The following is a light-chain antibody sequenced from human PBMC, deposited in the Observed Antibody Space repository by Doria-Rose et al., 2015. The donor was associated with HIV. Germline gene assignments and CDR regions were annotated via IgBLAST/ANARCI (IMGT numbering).Light chain of an antibody. J-gene: IGKJ1*01. CDR1: QTVSTY. CDR3: QQTYSSPPWT. Sequence: GDSVTITCRASQTVSTYLNWFQQEPGKAPKLLIYAASRLQSGVPSRFSGSGSGTDFALTISGLQPGDFATYYCQQTYSSPPWTFGQGTKVEMK. V-gene: IGKV1-39*01. CDR2: AAS.